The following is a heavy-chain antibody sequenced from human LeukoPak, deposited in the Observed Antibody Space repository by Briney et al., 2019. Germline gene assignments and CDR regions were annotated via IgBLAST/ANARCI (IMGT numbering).Heavy chain of an antibody. D-gene: IGHD6-19*01. Sequence: GGSLRLSCAASGFTFSSSAMSWVRQAPGKGLEWVSAISNNGGYTYYADSVQGRFTISRDNSKSTLYLQMNSLRAEDTAVYYCAKGEQWSDYWGQGTLVTVSS. V-gene: IGHV3-23*01. CDR1: GFTFSSSA. CDR2: ISNNGGYT. J-gene: IGHJ4*02. CDR3: AKGEQWSDY.